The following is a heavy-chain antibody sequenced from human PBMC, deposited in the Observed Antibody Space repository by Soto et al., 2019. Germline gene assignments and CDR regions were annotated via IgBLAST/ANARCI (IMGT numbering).Heavy chain of an antibody. CDR3: ARDSYGLDY. J-gene: IGHJ4*02. CDR1: GLTITAYA. CDR2: ISYDGTNK. D-gene: IGHD3-16*01. Sequence: SLRLSCAASGLTITAYAMHWVRQAPGKGLEGVAVISYDGTNKHYADSVKGRFTISRDNSKNTLYLEMNSPRAEDTAVYYCARDSYGLDYWGQGTLVTVSS. V-gene: IGHV3-30-3*01.